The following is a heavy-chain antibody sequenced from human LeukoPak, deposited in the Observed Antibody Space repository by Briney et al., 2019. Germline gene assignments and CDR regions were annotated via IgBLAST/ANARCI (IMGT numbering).Heavy chain of an antibody. J-gene: IGHJ4*02. V-gene: IGHV3-21*01. D-gene: IGHD3-22*01. CDR1: GFTFSSYS. Sequence: GGSLRLSCAASGFTFSSYSMNWVRQAPGKGLEWVSSISSSSSYIYYADSVKGRFTISRDNAKNPLYLQMNSLRAEDTAVYYCARGVRYYDSSGYYYLYYFDYWGQGTLVTVSS. CDR2: ISSSSSYI. CDR3: ARGVRYYDSSGYYYLYYFDY.